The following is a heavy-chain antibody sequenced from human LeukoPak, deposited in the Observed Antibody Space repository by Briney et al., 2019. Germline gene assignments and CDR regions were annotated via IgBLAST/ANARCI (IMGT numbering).Heavy chain of an antibody. CDR1: GFTFSSYS. V-gene: IGHV3-21*01. CDR2: ISSSSSYI. Sequence: GGSLRLSCAASGFTFSSYSMNWVRQAPGKGLEWVSSISSSSSYIYYADSVKGRFTISRDNAKNSLYLQMNSLRGEDTAVYYCAKGEQQPLGYFDYWGQGTLVTVSS. J-gene: IGHJ4*02. CDR3: AKGEQQPLGYFDY. D-gene: IGHD6-13*01.